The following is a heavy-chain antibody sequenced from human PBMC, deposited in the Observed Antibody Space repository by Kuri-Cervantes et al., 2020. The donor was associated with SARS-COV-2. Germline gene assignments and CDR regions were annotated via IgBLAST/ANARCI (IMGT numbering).Heavy chain of an antibody. J-gene: IGHJ5*02. CDR3: AGLWIAAAGINWFDP. CDR2: IYYSGST. CDR1: GGSISSSSYY. D-gene: IGHD6-13*01. Sequence: SETLSLTCTVSGGSISSSSYYWGWIRQPPGKGLEWIGSIYYSGSTYYNPSLKSRVTISVDTSKNQFSLKLSSVTTADTAVYYCAGLWIAAAGINWFDPWGQGTLVTVSS. V-gene: IGHV4-39*07.